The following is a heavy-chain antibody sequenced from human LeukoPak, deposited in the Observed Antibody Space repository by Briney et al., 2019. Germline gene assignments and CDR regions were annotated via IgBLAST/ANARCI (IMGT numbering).Heavy chain of an antibody. J-gene: IGHJ4*02. CDR2: IYYSETT. V-gene: IGHV4-30-4*08. D-gene: IGHD3-10*01. CDR1: GFTFSSYA. CDR3: ARGGEGADSYGPHYFDF. Sequence: LRLSCAASGFTFSSYAMSWVRQAPGKGLEWIGYIYYSETTDYNPSLQSRAIISLDTSKNQVSLKLTSVTAADTAVYYCARGGEGADSYGPHYFDFWGQGTLAVVSS.